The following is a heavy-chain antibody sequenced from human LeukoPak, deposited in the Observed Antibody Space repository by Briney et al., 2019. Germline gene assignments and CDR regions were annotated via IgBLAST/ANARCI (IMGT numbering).Heavy chain of an antibody. V-gene: IGHV3-7*05. CDR2: IKQDGSEK. CDR3: ARGYYYDTSGYGTR. CDR1: GFTISIYW. D-gene: IGHD3-22*01. Sequence: GGSLRPSCAASGFTISIYWMSWVRQAPGKGLEWVANIKQDGSEKYYVDSVKGRFTISRDNAKNSLSLQMNSLRAEDTAVYYCARGYYYDTSGYGTRWGQGTLVTVSS. J-gene: IGHJ4*02.